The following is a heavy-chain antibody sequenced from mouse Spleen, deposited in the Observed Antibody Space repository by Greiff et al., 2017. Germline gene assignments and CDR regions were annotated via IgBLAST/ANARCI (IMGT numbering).Heavy chain of an antibody. CDR2: ISYDGSN. J-gene: IGHJ4*01. CDR1: GYSITSGYY. Sequence: EVKLQESGPGLVKPSQSLSLTCSVTGYSITSGYYWNWIRQFPGNKLEWMGYISYDGSNNYNPSLKNRISITRDTSKNQFFLKLNSVTTEDTATYYCARDSAQGAMDYWGQGTSVTVSS. V-gene: IGHV3-6*01. CDR3: ARDSAQGAMDY.